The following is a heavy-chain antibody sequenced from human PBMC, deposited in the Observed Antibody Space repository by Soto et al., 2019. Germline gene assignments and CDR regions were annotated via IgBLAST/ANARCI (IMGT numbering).Heavy chain of an antibody. CDR1: GGSISSGDYY. J-gene: IGHJ4*02. V-gene: IGHV4-30-4*01. D-gene: IGHD3-22*01. CDR2: IYSSGIT. Sequence: SETLSVTCTVSGGSISSGDYYWSWIRQPPGQGLEGIGYIYSSGITYYNPSLKTRVTISVDTSSNQFSLKLSSVTAAGTAVYYCARELRPVDYDSSSPVGGWGQGTLVTVSS. CDR3: ARELRPVDYDSSSPVGG.